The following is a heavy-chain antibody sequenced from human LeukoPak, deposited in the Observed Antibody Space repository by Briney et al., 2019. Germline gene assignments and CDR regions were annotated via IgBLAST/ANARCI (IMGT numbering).Heavy chain of an antibody. CDR1: GSSISSGYY. Sequence: PSETLSLTCTVSGSSISSGYYWAWIRQPPGKGLEWIGNVYHTGSTYFNPSLKSRVSISVDTSTKQFSLELNSVTAADTAVYYCARILGTTYFDSWGQGILVTVSS. CDR3: ARILGTTYFDS. J-gene: IGHJ4*02. D-gene: IGHD1-7*01. CDR2: VYHTGST. V-gene: IGHV4-38-2*02.